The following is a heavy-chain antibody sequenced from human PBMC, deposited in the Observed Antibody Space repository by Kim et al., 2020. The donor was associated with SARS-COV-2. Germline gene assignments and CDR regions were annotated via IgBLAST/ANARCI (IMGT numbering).Heavy chain of an antibody. V-gene: IGHV3-48*02. CDR3: ASGVAAAQVGAHY. J-gene: IGHJ4*02. CDR2: IGPSGTPK. D-gene: IGHD2-15*01. CDR1: GFSFSSYG. Sequence: GGSLRLSCAASGFSFSSYGMAWVRQAPGKGLEWVSSIGPSGTPKYYADPVKGRFTLSRDNAKSSLYLQMNGLRDEDTAVYYCASGVAAAQVGAHYWGQGTLVTVSS.